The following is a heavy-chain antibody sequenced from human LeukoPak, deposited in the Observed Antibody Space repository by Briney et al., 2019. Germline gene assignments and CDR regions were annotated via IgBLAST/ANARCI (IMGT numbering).Heavy chain of an antibody. CDR3: AKDGGYYDSSGYSPDY. CDR2: ISSSGSTI. J-gene: IGHJ4*02. CDR1: GFTFSSYE. V-gene: IGHV3-48*03. D-gene: IGHD3-22*01. Sequence: GGSLRLSCAASGFTFSSYEMNWVRQAPGKGLEWVSYISSSGSTIYYADSVKGRFTISRDNSKNTLYLQMNSLRAEDTAVYYCAKDGGYYDSSGYSPDYWGQGTLVTVSS.